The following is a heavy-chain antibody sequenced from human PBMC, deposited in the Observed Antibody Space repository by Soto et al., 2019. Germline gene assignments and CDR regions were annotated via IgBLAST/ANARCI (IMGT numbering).Heavy chain of an antibody. CDR3: AKVPVGYCSGGSCYFDY. J-gene: IGHJ4*02. D-gene: IGHD2-15*01. CDR2: ISYDGSNK. Sequence: GGSLRLSCAASGFTFSSYGMHWVRQAPGKGLEWVAVISYDGSNKYYADSVKGRFTISRDNSKNTLYLQMNSLRAEDTAVYYCAKVPVGYCSGGSCYFDYWGQGTLVTVSS. V-gene: IGHV3-30*18. CDR1: GFTFSSYG.